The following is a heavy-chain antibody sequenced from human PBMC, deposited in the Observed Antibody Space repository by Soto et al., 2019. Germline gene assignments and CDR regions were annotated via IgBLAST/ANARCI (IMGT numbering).Heavy chain of an antibody. CDR3: AREVRDSSGYSYYFDY. CDR1: GFTFSDYY. V-gene: IGHV3-11*06. J-gene: IGHJ4*02. D-gene: IGHD3-22*01. Sequence: PGGSLRLSCAASGFTFSDYYMSWIRQAPGKGLEWVSYISSSSSYTNYADSVKGRFTISRDNAKNSLYLQMNSLRAEDTAVYYCAREVRDSSGYSYYFDYWGQGTLVTVSS. CDR2: ISSSSSYT.